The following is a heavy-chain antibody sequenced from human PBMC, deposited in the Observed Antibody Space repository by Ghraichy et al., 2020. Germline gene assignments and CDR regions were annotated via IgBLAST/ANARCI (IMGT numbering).Heavy chain of an antibody. J-gene: IGHJ3*02. CDR2: INSDGSST. V-gene: IGHV3-74*01. D-gene: IGHD2-2*01. Sequence: GGSLRLSCAASGFTFSSYWMHWVRQAPGKGLVWVSRINSDGSSTSYADSVKGRFTISRDNAKNTLYLQMNSLRAEDTAVYYCASLGYCSSTSCYANAFDIWGQGTMVTVSS. CDR3: ASLGYCSSTSCYANAFDI. CDR1: GFTFSSYW.